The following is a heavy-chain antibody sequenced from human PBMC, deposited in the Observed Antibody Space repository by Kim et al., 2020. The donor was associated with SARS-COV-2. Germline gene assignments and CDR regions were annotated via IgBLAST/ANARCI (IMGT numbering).Heavy chain of an antibody. CDR3: AKGRLGYSSSWYSLGN. V-gene: IGHV3-43*01. J-gene: IGHJ4*02. Sequence: GGSLRLSCAASGFTFDDYTMHWVRQAPGKGLEWVSLISWDGGSTYYADSVKGRFTISRDNSKNSLYLQMNSLRTEDTALYYCAKGRLGYSSSWYSLGNWGQGTLVTVSS. CDR1: GFTFDDYT. CDR2: ISWDGGST. D-gene: IGHD6-13*01.